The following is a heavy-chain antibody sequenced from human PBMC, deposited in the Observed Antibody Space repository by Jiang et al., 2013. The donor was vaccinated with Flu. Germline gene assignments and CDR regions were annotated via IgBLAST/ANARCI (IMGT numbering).Heavy chain of an antibody. D-gene: IGHD2/OR15-2a*01. Sequence: QLLESGGGLVKPGGSLRLSCAASGFTLSRYTMDWVRQAPGKGLVWVSRIYSDGSVTSYADSVEGRFTISRDNAKNTLYLQMNSLRAEDTAVYYCTRVADFPDAFDVWGQGTMVTVSS. V-gene: IGHV3-74*02. CDR3: TRVADFPDAFDV. J-gene: IGHJ3*01. CDR1: GFTLSRYT. CDR2: IYSDGSVT.